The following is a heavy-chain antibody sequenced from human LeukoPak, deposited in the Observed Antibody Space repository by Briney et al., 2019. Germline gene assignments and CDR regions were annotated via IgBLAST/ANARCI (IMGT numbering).Heavy chain of an antibody. V-gene: IGHV3-66*01. CDR3: AGIQLWSPFDY. CDR1: GFTVSSNY. Sequence: GGSLRLSCAASGFTVSSNYMSWVRQAPGKGLEWVSVIYSGGSTYYADSVKGRFTISRDNSKNTLYLQMNSLRAEDTAVYYCAGIQLWSPFDYWGQGTWSPSPQ. D-gene: IGHD5-18*01. CDR2: IYSGGST. J-gene: IGHJ4*02.